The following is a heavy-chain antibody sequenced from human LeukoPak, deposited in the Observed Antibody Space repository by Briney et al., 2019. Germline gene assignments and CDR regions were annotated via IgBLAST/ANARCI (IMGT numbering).Heavy chain of an antibody. CDR2: INPNSGGT. V-gene: IGHV1-2*02. Sequence: ASVKVSCKASGYTFTGYYMHWVRQAPGQGLEWMGWINPNSGGTNYAQKFQGRVTMTRNTSISTAYMELSSLRSEDTAVYYCARAGGYCGRISCPYYFDYWGQGSLVAVSS. J-gene: IGHJ4*02. CDR1: GYTFTGYY. D-gene: IGHD2-15*01. CDR3: ARAGGYCGRISCPYYFDY.